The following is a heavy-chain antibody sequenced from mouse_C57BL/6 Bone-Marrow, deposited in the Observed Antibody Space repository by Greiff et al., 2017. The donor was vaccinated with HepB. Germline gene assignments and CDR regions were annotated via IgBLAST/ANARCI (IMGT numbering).Heavy chain of an antibody. CDR1: GFTFSDYG. CDR2: ISNLAYSI. J-gene: IGHJ1*03. Sequence: DVHLVESGGGLVQPGGSLKLSCAASGFTFSDYGMAWVRQAPRKGPEWVAFISNLAYSIYYADTVTGRFTISRENAKNTLYLEMSSLRSEDTAMYYCARLGGYFDVWGTGTTVTVSS. CDR3: ARLGGYFDV. D-gene: IGHD3-1*01. V-gene: IGHV5-15*01.